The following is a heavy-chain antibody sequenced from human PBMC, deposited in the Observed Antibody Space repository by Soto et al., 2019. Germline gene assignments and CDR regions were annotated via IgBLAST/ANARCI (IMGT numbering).Heavy chain of an antibody. D-gene: IGHD6-19*01. CDR3: SKVQVAGLSY. CDR1: GFTFSSYA. Sequence: GSLRLSCEVSGFTFSSYAGSRVRQAPGKGLEWVAAISGGGITTHYADSVKGRFTVSRDNSNKPLDLQVNSLRGEDTAVYSCSKVQVAGLSYGGRGTLVTVSS. J-gene: IGHJ1*01. V-gene: IGHV3-23*01. CDR2: ISGGGITT.